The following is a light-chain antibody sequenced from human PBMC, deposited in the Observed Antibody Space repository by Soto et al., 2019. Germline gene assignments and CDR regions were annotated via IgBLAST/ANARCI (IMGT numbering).Light chain of an antibody. V-gene: IGKV3-20*01. CDR3: QQYGSSPPIT. CDR1: QSVSSSY. J-gene: IGKJ5*01. CDR2: GAS. Sequence: EIVLTQSPGTLSLSPGERATLSCRASQSVSSSYLAWYQQKPGQAPRHLLYGASSRATGIPDRFSGSGSGTDFTLTISRLEPEDFAVYYCQQYGSSPPITFRQGTRLEIK.